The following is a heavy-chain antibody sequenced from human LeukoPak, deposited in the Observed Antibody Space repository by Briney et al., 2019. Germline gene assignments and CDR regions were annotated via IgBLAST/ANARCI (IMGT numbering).Heavy chain of an antibody. V-gene: IGHV3-23*01. CDR3: AKTTPVYCSSTSCYTKY. CDR1: GFTFSSYA. Sequence: PGGSLRLSCAASGFTFSSYAMSWVRQAPGKGLEWVSAISGSGGSTYYADSVKGRFTISRDNSKNTLYLQMNSLRAEDTAVYYCAKTTPVYCSSTSCYTKYWGQGTLVTVSS. J-gene: IGHJ4*02. CDR2: ISGSGGST. D-gene: IGHD2-2*02.